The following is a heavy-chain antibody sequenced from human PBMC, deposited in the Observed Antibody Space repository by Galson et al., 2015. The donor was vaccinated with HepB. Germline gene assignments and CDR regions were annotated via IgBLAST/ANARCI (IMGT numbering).Heavy chain of an antibody. D-gene: IGHD3-10*01. J-gene: IGHJ4*02. CDR1: GFTFSSYG. V-gene: IGHV3-30*18. Sequence: SLRLSCAASGFTFSSYGMHWVRQAPGKGLEWVAVISYDGSNKYYADSVKGRFTISRDNSKNTLYLQMNSLRAEDTAVYYCAKGPRGYYGSGSYLEAIDYWGQGTLVTVSS. CDR2: ISYDGSNK. CDR3: AKGPRGYYGSGSYLEAIDY.